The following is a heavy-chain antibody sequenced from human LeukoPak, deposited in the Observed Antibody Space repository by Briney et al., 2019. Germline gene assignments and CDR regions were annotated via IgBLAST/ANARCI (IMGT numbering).Heavy chain of an antibody. D-gene: IGHD6-19*01. J-gene: IGHJ4*02. Sequence: GGSLRLSCAASGFTFSSYAMSWVRQAPGKGLEWVSTISGSGGNTYYADSVKGRFTISRDNSRNTLYLQMNSLRAEDTAVYYCAKGIQGAVAGHFDYWGQGTLVTVSS. CDR1: GFTFSSYA. CDR3: AKGIQGAVAGHFDY. CDR2: ISGSGGNT. V-gene: IGHV3-23*01.